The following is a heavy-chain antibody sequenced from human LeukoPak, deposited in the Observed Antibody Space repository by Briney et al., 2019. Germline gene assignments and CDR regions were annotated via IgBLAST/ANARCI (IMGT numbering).Heavy chain of an antibody. CDR1: GYSFTSYW. CDR2: IYPVDSDT. Sequence: GESLNISCKGSGYSFTSYWSGWVRQMPGKGREWMWIIYPVDSDTRYSPSFQGQVTISADKSMSTAYLQGSSLKAPDSAMYSCARGIKTNPFDYWGQGTLVTVSS. V-gene: IGHV5-51*01. D-gene: IGHD1-14*01. CDR3: ARGIKTNPFDY. J-gene: IGHJ4*02.